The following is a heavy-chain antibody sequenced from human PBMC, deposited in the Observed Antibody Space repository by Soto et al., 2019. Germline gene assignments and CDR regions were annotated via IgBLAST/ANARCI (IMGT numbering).Heavy chain of an antibody. V-gene: IGHV4-59*08. CDR1: GGSISSYY. CDR3: ARRWAYGSGSYYPRGYYYYYMDV. J-gene: IGHJ6*03. D-gene: IGHD3-10*01. Sequence: SETLSLTCTVSGGSISSYYWSWIRQPPGKGLEWIGYIYYSGSTNYNPSLKSRVTISVDTSKNQFSLKLSSVTAADTAVYYCARRWAYGSGSYYPRGYYYYYMDVWGKGTTVTVSS. CDR2: IYYSGST.